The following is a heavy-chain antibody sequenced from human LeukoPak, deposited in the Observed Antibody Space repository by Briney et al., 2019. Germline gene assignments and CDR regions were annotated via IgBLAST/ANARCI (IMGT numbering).Heavy chain of an antibody. CDR1: GYTFSDYY. V-gene: IGHV1-2*02. CDR2: INPNSGDT. Sequence: ASVKVSCKASGYTFSDYYMHWVRQAPGLGLGWMGWINPNSGDTHYARKFQGRVTLTRDTSISTAYMELSRLTSDDTAVYYCAKVGAGTCCHFEYWGQGTLVTVSS. J-gene: IGHJ4*02. D-gene: IGHD2-15*01. CDR3: AKVGAGTCCHFEY.